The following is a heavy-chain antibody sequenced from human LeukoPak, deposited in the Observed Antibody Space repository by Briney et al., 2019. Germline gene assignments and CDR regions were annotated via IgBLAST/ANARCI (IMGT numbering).Heavy chain of an antibody. D-gene: IGHD2-2*02. CDR1: GYTFTSYD. CDR2: MNPNSGNT. Sequence: ASVKVTCKASGYTFTSYDINWVRQATGQGLEWMGWMNPNSGNTGYAQKFQGGVTMTRNTSISTAYMELSSLRSEDTAVYYCARDLGYCSSTSCHSRLDPWGQGTLVTVSS. CDR3: ARDLGYCSSTSCHSRLDP. V-gene: IGHV1-8*01. J-gene: IGHJ5*02.